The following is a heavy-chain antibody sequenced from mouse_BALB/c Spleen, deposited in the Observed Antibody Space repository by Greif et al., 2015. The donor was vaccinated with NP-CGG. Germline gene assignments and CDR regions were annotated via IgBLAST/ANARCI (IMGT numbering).Heavy chain of an antibody. J-gene: IGHJ2*01. CDR3: TRSGYGYYFDY. CDR1: GYTFTSYY. V-gene: IGHV1S81*02. CDR2: INPSNGGT. Sequence: VQLVESGAELVKPGASVKLSCKASGYTFTSYYMYWVKQRPGQGLEWIGEINPSNGGTNFNEKFKSKATLTVDKSSSIAYMQLSSLTSEDSAVYYCTRSGYGYYFDYWGQGTTLTVSS. D-gene: IGHD2-2*01.